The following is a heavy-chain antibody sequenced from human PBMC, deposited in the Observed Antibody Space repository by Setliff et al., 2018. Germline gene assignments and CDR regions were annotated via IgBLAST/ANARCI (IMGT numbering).Heavy chain of an antibody. CDR2: IHYSGST. CDR3: AAVGTSAGGGWFDP. D-gene: IGHD1-26*01. V-gene: IGHV4-39*07. J-gene: IGHJ5*02. Sequence: SETLSLTCTVSGGSISSGSYYWGWIRQPPRKGLEWIGSIHYSGSTYYNPSLKSRVTISLDTPKNQFSLKLTSATAADTAVYFCAAVGTSAGGGWFDPWGQGTLVTVSS. CDR1: GGSISSGSYY.